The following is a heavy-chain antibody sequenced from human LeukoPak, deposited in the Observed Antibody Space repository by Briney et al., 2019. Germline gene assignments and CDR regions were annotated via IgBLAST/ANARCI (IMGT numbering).Heavy chain of an antibody. CDR2: IRYDGSNK. CDR3: AKDRGVGATLDY. J-gene: IGHJ4*02. CDR1: GFTFSSYG. D-gene: IGHD1-26*01. V-gene: IGHV3-30*02. Sequence: PGGSLRLSCAESGFTFSSYGMHWVRQAPGKRLEWVAFIRYDGSNKYYADSVKGRFTISRDNSKNTLYLQMNSLRAEDTAVYYCAKDRGVGATLDYWGQGTLVTVSS.